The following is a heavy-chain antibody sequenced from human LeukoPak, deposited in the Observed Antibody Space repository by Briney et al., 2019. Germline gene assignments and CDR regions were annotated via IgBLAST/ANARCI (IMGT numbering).Heavy chain of an antibody. Sequence: SVKVSCKASGGTFSNYAISWVRQAPGQGLEWMGGIIPIFGTANYAQKFQGRVTITADGSTSTAYMELSSLRSGDTAVYYCARDHRLLHYMDVWGKGTTVTISS. CDR2: IIPIFGTA. V-gene: IGHV1-69*13. J-gene: IGHJ6*03. CDR3: ARDHRLLHYMDV. CDR1: GGTFSNYA. D-gene: IGHD1-26*01.